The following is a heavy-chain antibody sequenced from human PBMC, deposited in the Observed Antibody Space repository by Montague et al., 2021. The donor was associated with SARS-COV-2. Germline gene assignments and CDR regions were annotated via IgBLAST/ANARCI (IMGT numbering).Heavy chain of an antibody. J-gene: IGHJ6*03. Sequence: SETLSLTCAVHGTSFSGYYWNWIRQPPGKGLEWIGEINHGGSTKYSPSLKSRLTISADTSKNQFSLKLTSVAAADTAVYYCARLRDGVVPSPILVVGPYYSYYYMDVWGRGTPVTVSS. CDR3: ARLRDGVVPSPILVVGPYYSYYYMDV. CDR1: GTSFSGYY. CDR2: INHGGST. V-gene: IGHV4-34*01. D-gene: IGHD3-22*01.